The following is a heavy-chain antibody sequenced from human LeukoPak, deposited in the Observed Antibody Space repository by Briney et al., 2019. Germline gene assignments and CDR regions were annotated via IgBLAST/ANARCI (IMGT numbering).Heavy chain of an antibody. CDR1: GFTVSNNY. V-gene: IGHV3-53*01. CDR2: IYSGPTT. CDR3: ARRVATIMVLDY. J-gene: IGHJ4*02. Sequence: GRSLRLSCAASGFTVSNNYMSWVRQAPGKGLECVSVIYSGPTTYYADSVKGRFTISRDNSKNTLYLQMNSLRAEDTAVYYCARRVATIMVLDYWGQGTLVTVSS. D-gene: IGHD5-12*01.